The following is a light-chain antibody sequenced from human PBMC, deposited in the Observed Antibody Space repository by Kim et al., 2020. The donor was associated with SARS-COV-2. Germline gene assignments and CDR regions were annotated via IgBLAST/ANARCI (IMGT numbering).Light chain of an antibody. J-gene: IGKJ1*01. CDR2: GAS. V-gene: IGKV3-15*01. CDR1: QSVSSN. Sequence: ESPGERATLSCRPSQSVSSNLAWYQQKPGQAPRLLIYGASTRATGIPARFSGSGSGTEFTLTISSLQSEDFAVYYCQQYNNWPLTFGQGTKVDIK. CDR3: QQYNNWPLT.